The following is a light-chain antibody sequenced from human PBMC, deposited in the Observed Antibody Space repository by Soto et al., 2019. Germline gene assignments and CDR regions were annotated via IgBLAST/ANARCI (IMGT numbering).Light chain of an antibody. CDR1: SSDVGGYNY. CDR2: EVS. V-gene: IGLV2-8*01. CDR3: SSYAGSNNVV. Sequence: QLVLTQPPSASGSPGQSVTISCTGTSSDVGGYNYVSWYQQHPGKAPKLMIYEVSKRPSGVPDRFSGSKSGNTASLTVSGLQAEDEADYYCSSYAGSNNVVFGGGTKLPS. J-gene: IGLJ2*01.